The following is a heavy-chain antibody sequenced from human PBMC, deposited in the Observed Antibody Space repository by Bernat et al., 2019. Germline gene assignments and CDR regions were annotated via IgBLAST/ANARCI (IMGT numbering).Heavy chain of an antibody. CDR1: GGAISSSGYF. CDR2: IYSTGST. V-gene: IGHV4-39*01. Sequence: QLQLQESGPGLVKPSETLSLTCTVSGGAISSSGYFWGWLRQPPGKGPEYIGSIYSTGSTYYAPSLRSRVTISVDTSNIQFSLKLASVTAADTAVYYCARHTNRVTTGSFDIWGPGTMVTVSS. D-gene: IGHD4-17*01. J-gene: IGHJ3*02. CDR3: ARHTNRVTTGSFDI.